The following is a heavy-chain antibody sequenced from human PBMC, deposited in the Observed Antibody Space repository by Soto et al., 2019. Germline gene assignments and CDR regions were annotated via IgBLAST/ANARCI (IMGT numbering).Heavy chain of an antibody. Sequence: QLQLQESGPRLVKPSETLSLTCTVSGGSVRSGSNYWGWIRQPPGKGLEWIVSMYFSGSTYYNPSLKSRVTESVDTSKNQFSLKLTSVTAADTAVYYCARTPVTRRGLGAVDIWGQGTMVTVSS. CDR1: GGSVRSGSNY. D-gene: IGHD4-4*01. CDR2: MYFSGST. CDR3: ARTPVTRRGLGAVDI. V-gene: IGHV4-39*01. J-gene: IGHJ3*02.